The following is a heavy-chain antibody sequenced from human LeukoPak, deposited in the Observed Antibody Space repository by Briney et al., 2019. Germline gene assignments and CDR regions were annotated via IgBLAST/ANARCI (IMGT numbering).Heavy chain of an antibody. CDR2: IYTSGST. Sequence: SETLSLTCTVSGGSISSYYWSWIRQPAGKGLEWIGRIYTSGSTNYNPSLKSRVTMSVDTSKNQFSLKLSSVTAADTAVYYCARGVSTTGTTYYFDYWGQGTLVTVSS. V-gene: IGHV4-4*07. CDR1: GGSISSYY. J-gene: IGHJ4*02. CDR3: ARGVSTTGTTYYFDY. D-gene: IGHD1-1*01.